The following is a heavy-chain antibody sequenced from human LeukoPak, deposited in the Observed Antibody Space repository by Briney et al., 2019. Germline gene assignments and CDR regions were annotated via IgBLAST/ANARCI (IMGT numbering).Heavy chain of an antibody. CDR1: GFTVSSYS. J-gene: IGHJ6*02. CDR2: ISSSSRYI. Sequence: GGSLRLSCAASGFTVSSYSMGWVRQAPAQALEWVSSISSSSRYIYYADSVKGRFTICRDNAKNSLYLHMNSLRAEDTAVYYCARLSSIAAPYYYYYGMDVWAQGPTVPVSS. D-gene: IGHD6-6*01. V-gene: IGHV3-21*01. CDR3: ARLSSIAAPYYYYYGMDV.